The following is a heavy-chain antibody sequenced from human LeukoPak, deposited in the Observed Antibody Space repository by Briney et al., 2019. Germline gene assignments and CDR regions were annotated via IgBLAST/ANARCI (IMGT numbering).Heavy chain of an antibody. J-gene: IGHJ4*02. Sequence: GGSLRLSCAASGFTFSTYSMNWVRQAPGKGLEWVSYIDTGTSTIYYADSVKGRFTISRDNAKNSLYLQMKSLRVEDTAVYYCARDHGSGSTDYFDYWGQGTLVTVSS. CDR1: GFTFSTYS. D-gene: IGHD3-22*01. V-gene: IGHV3-48*04. CDR3: ARDHGSGSTDYFDY. CDR2: IDTGTSTI.